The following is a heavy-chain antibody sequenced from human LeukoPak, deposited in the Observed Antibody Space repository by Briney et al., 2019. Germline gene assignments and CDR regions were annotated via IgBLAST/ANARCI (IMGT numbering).Heavy chain of an antibody. CDR3: ARGFVATSEFDY. D-gene: IGHD5-12*01. V-gene: IGHV3-11*01. Sequence: GGSLRLSCAASGFTFSDYYMSWIRQAPGKGLEWLSYISSSGSTIYYAHSVRGRLTVSRDHDKNSLSLQMNSLRVEDTAVYYCARGFVATSEFDYWGQGTLVTVSS. CDR2: ISSSGSTI. J-gene: IGHJ4*02. CDR1: GFTFSDYY.